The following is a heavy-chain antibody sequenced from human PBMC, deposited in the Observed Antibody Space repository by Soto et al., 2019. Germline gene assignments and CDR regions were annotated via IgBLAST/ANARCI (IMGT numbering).Heavy chain of an antibody. Sequence: SETLSLTCAVYGGSFSGYYWSWIRQPPGKGLEWIGEINHSGSTNYNPSLKSRVTISVDTSKNQFSLKLSSATAADTAVYYCARGQRRSSARSRYYYYGRQGWERRST. V-gene: IGHV4-34*01. J-gene: IGHJ6*01. D-gene: IGHD6-13*01. CDR3: ARGQRRSSARSRYYYYGRQG. CDR1: GGSFSGYY. CDR2: INHSGST.